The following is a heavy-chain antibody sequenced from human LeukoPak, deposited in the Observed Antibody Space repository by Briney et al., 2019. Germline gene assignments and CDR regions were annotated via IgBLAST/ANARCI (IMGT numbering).Heavy chain of an antibody. CDR3: ARDYYDSSGPFDY. CDR2: INWNGGSA. J-gene: IGHJ4*02. D-gene: IGHD3-22*01. V-gene: IGHV3-20*01. CDR1: GFTFDDYG. Sequence: PGGSLRLSCAASGFTFDDYGMSWVRQAPGKGLEWVSGINWNGGSAGYADSVKGRFTISRDNAKNSLYLQMNSLRAEDTALYHCARDYYDSSGPFDYWGQGTLVTVSS.